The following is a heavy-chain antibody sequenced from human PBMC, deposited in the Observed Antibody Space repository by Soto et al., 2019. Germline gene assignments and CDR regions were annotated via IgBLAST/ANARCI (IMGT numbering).Heavy chain of an antibody. CDR3: ARGRSRTVVTPHY. V-gene: IGHV1-8*01. CDR1: GYTFTSYD. D-gene: IGHD2-21*02. CDR2: MNPNSGNT. J-gene: IGHJ4*02. Sequence: QVQLVQSGAEVKKPGASVKVSCKASGYTFTSYDINWVRQATGQGLEWMGWMNPNSGNTGYAQKIQGSVTMTRNSAISTAYMELSSLRSEVTAVDYWARGRSRTVVTPHYWGQGTLVPVSS.